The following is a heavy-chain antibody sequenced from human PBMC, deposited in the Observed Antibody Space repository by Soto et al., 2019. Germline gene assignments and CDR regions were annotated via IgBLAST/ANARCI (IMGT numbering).Heavy chain of an antibody. CDR3: AAPYYDILAPPNAFDI. Sequence: GASVKVSCKASGGTFSSYAISWVRQAPGQGLEWMGGIIPIFGTANYAQKFQGRVTITADESTSTAYMELSSLRSEDTAVYYCAAPYYDILAPPNAFDIWGQGTMVTVSS. CDR1: GGTFSSYA. D-gene: IGHD3-9*01. CDR2: IIPIFGTA. V-gene: IGHV1-69*13. J-gene: IGHJ3*02.